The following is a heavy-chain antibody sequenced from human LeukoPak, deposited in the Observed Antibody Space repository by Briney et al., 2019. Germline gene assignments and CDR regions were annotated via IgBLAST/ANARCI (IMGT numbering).Heavy chain of an antibody. CDR3: ARRGGWYVPRDYFDN. CDR1: GFRFEEYG. D-gene: IGHD6-19*01. J-gene: IGHJ4*02. Sequence: PGGSLRLSCAASGFRFEEYGMSWVRQTPGKRLEWVSSINWDGSSTIYAESVKGRFTITRDTAKNSLYLEMNSLRVEDTAFYYCARRGGWYVPRDYFDNWGQGTLVIVSS. CDR2: INWDGSST. V-gene: IGHV3-20*04.